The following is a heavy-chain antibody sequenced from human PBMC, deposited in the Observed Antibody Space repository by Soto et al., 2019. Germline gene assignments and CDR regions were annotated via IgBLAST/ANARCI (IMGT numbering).Heavy chain of an antibody. V-gene: IGHV4-4*02. J-gene: IGHJ4*02. CDR1: SDSISSSNL. CDR2: IYHTGGT. CDR3: ARDRRYCSSSTCYSHFDS. Sequence: QVQLQESGPGLVKSSGTLSLTCAVSSDSISSSNLWSWVRQPPGRGLGWIGVIYHTGGTNYNPSLKSRVTISVDKSKNQFSLKLTSVTVADTAAYFCARDRRYCSSSTCYSHFDSWCQRALVSVSS. D-gene: IGHD2-2*01.